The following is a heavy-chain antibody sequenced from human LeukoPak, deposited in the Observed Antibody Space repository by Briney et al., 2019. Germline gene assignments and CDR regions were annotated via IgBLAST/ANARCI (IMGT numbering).Heavy chain of an antibody. Sequence: PSETLSLTCAVYGGSFSGYYWSWIRQPPGKGLEWIGEINHSGSTNYNPSLKSRVTISVDTSKNQFSLKLSSVTAADTAVYYCARGGPRNWGYRPPLDYWGQGTLVTVSS. CDR3: ARGGPRNWGYRPPLDY. CDR2: INHSGST. V-gene: IGHV4-34*01. CDR1: GGSFSGYY. D-gene: IGHD7-27*01. J-gene: IGHJ4*02.